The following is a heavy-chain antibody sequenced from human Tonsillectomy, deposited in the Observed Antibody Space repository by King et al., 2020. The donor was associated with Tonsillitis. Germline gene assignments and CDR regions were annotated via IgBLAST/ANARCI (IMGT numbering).Heavy chain of an antibody. CDR3: ARDALAPGNAFDI. J-gene: IGHJ3*02. D-gene: IGHD3-10*01. V-gene: IGHV1-2*02. CDR1: EYTFTDYY. Sequence: GQLVQSGAEVKKPGASVKVSCKAFEYTFTDYYIHWVRQAPGQGLEWMGWINSNTGDTNYAQKFQGRGTMTRDTSITTAYMELNWLRSDDTAVYYCARDALAPGNAFDIWGQGTVVTVSS. CDR2: INSNTGDT.